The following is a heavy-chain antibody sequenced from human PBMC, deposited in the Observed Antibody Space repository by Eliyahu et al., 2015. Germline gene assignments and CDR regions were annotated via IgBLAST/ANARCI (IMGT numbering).Heavy chain of an antibody. J-gene: IGHJ6*02. D-gene: IGHD3-3*01. Sequence: QVQLQESGPGLVKPSQTLSLTCTVSGGSISSGGYYWXWIRQHPGKGLEWIGYIYYSGSTYYNPSLKSRVTISVDTSKNQFSLKLSSVTAADTAVYYCAGGAYYDFWSGYRTGTKDYYYYGMDVWGQGTTVTVSS. CDR2: IYYSGST. CDR1: GGSISSGGYY. CDR3: AGGAYYDFWSGYRTGTKDYYYYGMDV. V-gene: IGHV4-31*03.